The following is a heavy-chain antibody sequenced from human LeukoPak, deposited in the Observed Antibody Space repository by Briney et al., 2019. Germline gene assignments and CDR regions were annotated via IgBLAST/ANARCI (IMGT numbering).Heavy chain of an antibody. J-gene: IGHJ6*03. Sequence: PGGSLRLSCAASGFTFSSYGMHWVRQAPGKGLEWVAVIWYDGSNKYYADSVKGRFTISRGNSKNTLYLQMNSLRAEDTAVYYCARDYSARIAPNYYYYYYMDVWGKGTTVTVSS. V-gene: IGHV3-33*01. CDR2: IWYDGSNK. CDR3: ARDYSARIAPNYYYYYYMDV. D-gene: IGHD6-6*01. CDR1: GFTFSSYG.